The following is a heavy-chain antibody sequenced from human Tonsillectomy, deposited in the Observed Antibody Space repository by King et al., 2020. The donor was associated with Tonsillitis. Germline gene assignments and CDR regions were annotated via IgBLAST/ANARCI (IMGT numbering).Heavy chain of an antibody. D-gene: IGHD2-2*01. CDR1: GFTFSSYS. J-gene: IGHJ2*01. V-gene: IGHV3-48*02. CDR2: ISGSSSNI. Sequence: VQLVESGGGLVQPGGSLRLSCAASGFTFSSYSMNWVRQAPGKGLEWVSYISGSSSNIYYADSVKGRFTISRDNAKNSLYLQMNSLRDEDTAVYYCARDGKGYCSSTGCYAYFDLWGRGTLVTVSS. CDR3: ARDGKGYCSSTGCYAYFDL.